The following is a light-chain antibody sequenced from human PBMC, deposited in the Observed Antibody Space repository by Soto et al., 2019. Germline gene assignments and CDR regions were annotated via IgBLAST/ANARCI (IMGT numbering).Light chain of an antibody. CDR1: SSDVGAYNS. CDR3: NSYTSSSTRV. CDR2: DVT. J-gene: IGLJ2*01. Sequence: QSALTQPASVSGSPGQSITISCTGTSSDVGAYNSFSWYQQHPGKAPKLIIYDVTNRPSGVSNRFSGSKSGNTASLTIFGLQAEDEADYYCNSYTSSSTRVFGGGTKLTVL. V-gene: IGLV2-14*03.